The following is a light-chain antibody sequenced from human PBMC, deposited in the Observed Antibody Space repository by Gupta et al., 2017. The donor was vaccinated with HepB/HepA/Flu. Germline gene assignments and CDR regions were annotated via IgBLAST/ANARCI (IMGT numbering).Light chain of an antibody. CDR2: LAS. CDR3: MQTQQAPFT. V-gene: IGKV2-28*01. J-gene: IGKJ4*01. Sequence: IEMTQSLLSLPVTPRGRASISCRSSQSLMHRNGNNYLDWYLQKPGQSPQLLIYLASKRASAVPDRFSGSGSGTYFTLKISRVESEDAGLYFCMQTQQAPFTFGGGTKVEIK. CDR1: QSLMHRNGNNY.